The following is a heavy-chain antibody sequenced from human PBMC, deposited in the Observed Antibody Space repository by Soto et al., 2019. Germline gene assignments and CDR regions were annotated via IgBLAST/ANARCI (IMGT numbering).Heavy chain of an antibody. D-gene: IGHD2-8*02. V-gene: IGHV1-69*08. CDR1: GGTFSSYT. J-gene: IGHJ3*01. CDR3: ERELLVDAFDL. Sequence: QVQLVQSGAEVKKPGSSVKVSCKASGGTFSSYTISWVRQAPGQGLEWMGRIIPILGIANYAQKFQCRVKITADKATSTAYMELRSLRSEDTAVYYCERELLVDAFDLWGQGTMVTVSS. CDR2: IIPILGIA.